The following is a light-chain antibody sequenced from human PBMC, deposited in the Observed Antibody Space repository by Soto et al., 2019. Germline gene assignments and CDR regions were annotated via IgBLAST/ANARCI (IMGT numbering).Light chain of an antibody. Sequence: DIQMTQSPSTLSASIGDRVTITCRGSQTINNWLAWYQQKPGKAPNLLIYHASNLETGVPSRFSGSAFGTEFTLTISSLQPDDFATYYCQHYNSYPWTFGQGTKVEIK. V-gene: IGKV1-5*01. J-gene: IGKJ1*01. CDR2: HAS. CDR1: QTINNW. CDR3: QHYNSYPWT.